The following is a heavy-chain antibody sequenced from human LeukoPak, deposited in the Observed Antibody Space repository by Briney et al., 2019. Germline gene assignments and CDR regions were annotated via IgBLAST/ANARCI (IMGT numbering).Heavy chain of an antibody. D-gene: IGHD5-12*01. Sequence: SETLSLTCAVSGGSISSGNWWSWVRRPPGKGLEWIGEIHHSGSTNYSPSLKSRVTISVDNSKNQFSLKVRSVTAADTAVYYCWRSGYESGFDYWGQGTLVTVSS. J-gene: IGHJ4*02. CDR3: WRSGYESGFDY. CDR2: IHHSGST. V-gene: IGHV4-4*02. CDR1: GGSISSGNW.